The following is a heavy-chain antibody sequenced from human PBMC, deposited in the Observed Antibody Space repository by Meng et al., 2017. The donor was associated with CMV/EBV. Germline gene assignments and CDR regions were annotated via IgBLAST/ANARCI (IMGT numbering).Heavy chain of an antibody. CDR3: ARALSGELLDY. V-gene: IGHV4-59*01. D-gene: IGHD1-26*01. Sequence: GSLSLTCTVSGGSISSYYWSWIRQPPGKGLEWIGYIYYSGSTNYNPSLKSRVTISVDTSKNQFSLKLSSVTAADTAVYYCARALSGELLDYWGQGTLVTVSS. CDR1: GGSISSYY. J-gene: IGHJ4*02. CDR2: IYYSGST.